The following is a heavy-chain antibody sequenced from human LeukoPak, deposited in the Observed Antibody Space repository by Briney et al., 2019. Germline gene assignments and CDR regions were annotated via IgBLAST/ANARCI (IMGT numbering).Heavy chain of an antibody. CDR3: AASVGATGEGLDY. D-gene: IGHD1-26*01. CDR1: GFTFTRSA. J-gene: IGHJ4*02. V-gene: IGHV1-58*02. Sequence: ASVKVSCKASGFTFTRSAMQWVRQARGQRLEWIGWIVVGSGNTNYAQKFQERVTITRDTATSTAYMELSSLRSEDTAVYYCAASVGATGEGLDYWGQGTLVSVSS. CDR2: IVVGSGNT.